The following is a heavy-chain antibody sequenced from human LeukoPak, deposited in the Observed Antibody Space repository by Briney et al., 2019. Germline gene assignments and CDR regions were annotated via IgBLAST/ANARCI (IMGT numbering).Heavy chain of an antibody. D-gene: IGHD4-23*01. Sequence: PGGSLRLSCAASGFTLTSYAMNWVRQAPGKGLEWVSTISGSGSSTYYVDSVKGRFTISRDNSKNTLYLQMNSLRVEDTAVYYCARGRPHGNDYWGQGTLVTVSS. CDR2: ISGSGSST. J-gene: IGHJ4*02. V-gene: IGHV3-23*01. CDR1: GFTLTSYA. CDR3: ARGRPHGNDY.